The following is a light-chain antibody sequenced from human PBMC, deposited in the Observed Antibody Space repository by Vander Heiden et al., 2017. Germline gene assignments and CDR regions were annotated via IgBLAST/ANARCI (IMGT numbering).Light chain of an antibody. CDR2: KAS. CDR3: QQYYNFWT. V-gene: IGKV1-5*03. J-gene: IGKJ1*01. CDR1: DNINIW. Sequence: TQMTQSPSTLSASVGDRVTITCRASDNINIWLAWYHQKPGKAANLLIYKASILENGVPSRFSGSGSGTEFTLTISSLQPDDSGTYYCQQYYNFWTFGQGTKVEIK.